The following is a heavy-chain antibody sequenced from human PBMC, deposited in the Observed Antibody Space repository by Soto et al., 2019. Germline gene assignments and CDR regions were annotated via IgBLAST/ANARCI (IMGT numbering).Heavy chain of an antibody. Sequence: SETLSLTCAVYGGSFSGYYWSWIRQPPGKGLEWIGEINHSGSTNYNPSLKSRVTISVDTSKNQFSLKLSSVTAADTAVYYCARGRQVHYGDSIWQTPSRTYGMDVWGQGTTVTVSS. V-gene: IGHV4-34*01. D-gene: IGHD4-17*01. CDR1: GGSFSGYY. J-gene: IGHJ6*02. CDR2: INHSGST. CDR3: ARGRQVHYGDSIWQTPSRTYGMDV.